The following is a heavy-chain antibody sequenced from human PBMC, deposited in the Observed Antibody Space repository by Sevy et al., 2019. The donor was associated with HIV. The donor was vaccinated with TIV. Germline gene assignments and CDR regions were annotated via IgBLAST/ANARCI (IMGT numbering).Heavy chain of an antibody. CDR3: ARHKRSIAAEYFDY. CDR1: GGSISSSSYY. J-gene: IGHJ4*02. D-gene: IGHD6-25*01. CDR2: ICYSGST. Sequence: SETLSLICTVSGGSISSSSYYWGWIRQPPGKGLEWIGSICYSGSTYYNPSLKSRVTISVDTSKNQFSLKLSSVTAADTAVYYCARHKRSIAAEYFDYWGQGTLVTVSS. V-gene: IGHV4-39*01.